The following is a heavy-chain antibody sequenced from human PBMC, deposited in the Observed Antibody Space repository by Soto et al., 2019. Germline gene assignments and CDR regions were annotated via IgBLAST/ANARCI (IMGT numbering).Heavy chain of an antibody. J-gene: IGHJ4*02. CDR1: GFTFSSYG. V-gene: IGHV3-33*01. D-gene: IGHD3-22*01. CDR3: ARAEIGDYYDSSGYYYAYYFDY. CDR2: IWYDGSNK. Sequence: PGGSLRLSCAASGFTFSSYGMHWVRLAPGKGLEWVAVIWYDGSNKYYADSVKGRFTISRDNSKNTLYLQMNSLRAEDTAVYYCARAEIGDYYDSSGYYYAYYFDYWGQETLVTVSS.